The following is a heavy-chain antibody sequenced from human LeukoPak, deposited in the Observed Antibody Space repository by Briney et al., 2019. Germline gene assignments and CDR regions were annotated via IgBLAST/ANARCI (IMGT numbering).Heavy chain of an antibody. CDR1: GYTFTGYY. D-gene: IGHD3-22*01. Sequence: ASVTVSFKASGYTFTGYYMHWVRQAPGQGLEWMGWINPNSGGTNYAQKFQGRVTMTRDTSISTAYMELSRLRSDDTAVYYCARGPPTYYYDSSGYHSDYWGQGTLVTVSS. CDR2: INPNSGGT. V-gene: IGHV1-2*02. J-gene: IGHJ4*02. CDR3: ARGPPTYYYDSSGYHSDY.